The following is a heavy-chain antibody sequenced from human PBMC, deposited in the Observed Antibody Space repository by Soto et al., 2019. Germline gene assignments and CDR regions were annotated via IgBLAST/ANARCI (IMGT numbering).Heavy chain of an antibody. CDR3: AHDSRDRYYYYYYGMDV. D-gene: IGHD3-3*01. V-gene: IGHV1-69*13. J-gene: IGHJ6*02. Sequence: SVKVSCKASGGTFSGDAISWVRQAPGQGLEWMGGIIPIFGTANYAQKFQGRVTITADESTSTAYMELSSLRSEDTAVYYCAHDSRDRYYYYYYGMDVWAKGPRSPSP. CDR1: GGTFSGDA. CDR2: IIPIFGTA.